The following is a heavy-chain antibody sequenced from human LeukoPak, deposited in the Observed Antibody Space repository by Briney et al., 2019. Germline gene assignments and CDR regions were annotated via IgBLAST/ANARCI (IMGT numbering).Heavy chain of an antibody. CDR3: ARAYSGYRDFDY. Sequence: SVKVSCKASGGTFSSYAISWVRQAPGQGLEWMGEIIPIFGTANYAQKFQGRVTITTDESTSTAYMELSSLRSEDTAVYYCARAYSGYRDFDYWGQGTLVTVSS. V-gene: IGHV1-69*05. CDR2: IIPIFGTA. D-gene: IGHD5-12*01. J-gene: IGHJ4*02. CDR1: GGTFSSYA.